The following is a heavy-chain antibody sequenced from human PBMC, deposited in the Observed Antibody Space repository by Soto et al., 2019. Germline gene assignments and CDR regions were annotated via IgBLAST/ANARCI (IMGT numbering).Heavy chain of an antibody. Sequence: GGSLRLSSAASGFTFSSYAMSWVRQAPGKGLEWVSAISGSGGSTYYADSVKGRFTISRDNSKNTLYLQMNSLRAEDTAVYYCAKDQGVQLSAFDYWGQGTLVTVSS. CDR3: AKDQGVQLSAFDY. CDR1: GFTFSSYA. D-gene: IGHD5-18*01. V-gene: IGHV3-23*01. J-gene: IGHJ4*02. CDR2: ISGSGGST.